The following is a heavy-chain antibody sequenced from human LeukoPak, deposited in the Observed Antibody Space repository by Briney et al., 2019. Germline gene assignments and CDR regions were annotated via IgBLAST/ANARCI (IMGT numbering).Heavy chain of an antibody. J-gene: IGHJ6*02. Sequence: PGGSLRLSRAASGFTFSSYSMNWVRQAPGKGLEWVSSISSSSSYIYSADSVKGRFTNSRDNAKNSLYLQMNSLRAEDTAVYYCARDDHGMDVWGQGTTVTVSS. CDR3: ARDDHGMDV. CDR1: GFTFSSYS. CDR2: ISSSSSYI. V-gene: IGHV3-21*01.